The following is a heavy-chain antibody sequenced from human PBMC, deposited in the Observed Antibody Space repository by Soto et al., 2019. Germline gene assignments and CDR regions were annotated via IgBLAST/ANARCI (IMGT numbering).Heavy chain of an antibody. D-gene: IGHD6-13*01. V-gene: IGHV3-48*03. Sequence: GGSLRLSCAASGFTFSSYEMNWVRQAPGKGLEWVSYISSSGSTIYYADSVKGRFTISRDNAKNSLYLQMNSLSAEDTAVYYCARDKWYSSSWSDYYYGMDVWGQGTTVTVSS. CDR3: ARDKWYSSSWSDYYYGMDV. J-gene: IGHJ6*02. CDR1: GFTFSSYE. CDR2: ISSSGSTI.